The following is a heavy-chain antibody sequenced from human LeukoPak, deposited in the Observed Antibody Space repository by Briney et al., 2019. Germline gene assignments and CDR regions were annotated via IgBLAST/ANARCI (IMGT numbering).Heavy chain of an antibody. CDR2: ISSGGTYI. V-gene: IGHV3-21*01. CDR1: GFTFSSHS. CDR3: ARAAALDY. D-gene: IGHD6-13*01. Sequence: GGSLRLSCAASGFTFSSHSMNWVRKAPGKGLEWVSSISSGGTYIYYADSVKGRFTISRDDAKNSVYLQTNSLRAEDTAVYYCARAAALDYWGQGTLVTVSS. J-gene: IGHJ4*02.